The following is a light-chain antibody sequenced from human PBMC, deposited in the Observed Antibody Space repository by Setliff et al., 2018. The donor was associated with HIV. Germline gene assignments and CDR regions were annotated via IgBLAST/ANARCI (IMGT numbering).Light chain of an antibody. J-gene: IGLJ1*01. V-gene: IGLV2-23*02. CDR1: SGDVGNYNL. CDR3: CSFARGRPYV. Sequence: QSVLSPLASVSRSPGQSITISCTGTSGDVGNYNLVSWYQHHPGKAPKLIIYQVTKRPSGVSNRFSGSKSGNTAALTISGLQAEDEGDYFCCSFARGRPYVFGTGTKVTV. CDR2: QVT.